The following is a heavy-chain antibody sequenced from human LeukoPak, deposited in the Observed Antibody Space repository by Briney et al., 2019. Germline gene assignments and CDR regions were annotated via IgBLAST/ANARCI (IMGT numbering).Heavy chain of an antibody. CDR1: GVSISSSNR. Sequence: SGTLSLTCAVSGVSISSSNRWSWVRQPPGKGLEWIGEIYHSGSTNYNPSLKSRVTISVDKSKNQFSLKLSPVTAADTAVYYCARASGSSGYYLSPYYYYGMDVWGQGTTVTVSS. V-gene: IGHV4-4*02. D-gene: IGHD3-22*01. J-gene: IGHJ6*02. CDR3: ARASGSSGYYLSPYYYYGMDV. CDR2: IYHSGST.